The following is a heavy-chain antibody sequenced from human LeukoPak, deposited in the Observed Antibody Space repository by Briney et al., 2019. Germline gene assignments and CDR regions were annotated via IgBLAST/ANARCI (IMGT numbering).Heavy chain of an antibody. CDR3: ARDISGFDY. Sequence: GRSLRLSCAASGFTFSSDGMHWVRQAPGKGLEWVAVIWYDGSNKYYADSVKGRFTISRDNSKNTLYLQMDSLRAEDTAVYYCARDISGFDYWGQGTLVTVSS. V-gene: IGHV3-33*01. CDR2: IWYDGSNK. CDR1: GFTFSSDG. D-gene: IGHD1-26*01. J-gene: IGHJ4*02.